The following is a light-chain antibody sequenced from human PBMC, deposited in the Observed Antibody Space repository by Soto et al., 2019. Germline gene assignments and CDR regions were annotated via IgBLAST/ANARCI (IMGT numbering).Light chain of an antibody. V-gene: IGLV2-14*01. J-gene: IGLJ1*01. CDR2: DVS. CDR3: SSYTSSSTPKV. CDR1: SSDVGGYNY. Sequence: QSVLTQPGAVSGSPGQSITISCTGTSSDVGGYNYVSWYQQHPGKAPKLMIYDVSNRPSGVSNRFSGSKSGNTASLTISGLQAEDEADYYRSSYTSSSTPKVFGTGTKVTVL.